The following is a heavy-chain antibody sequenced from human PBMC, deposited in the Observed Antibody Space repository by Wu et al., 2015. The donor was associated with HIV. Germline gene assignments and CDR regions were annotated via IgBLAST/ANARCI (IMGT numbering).Heavy chain of an antibody. D-gene: IGHD1-14*01. CDR1: GDTFNSYA. Sequence: QVQLVQSGAEVRKPGSSVKISCRASGDTFNSYAISWVRLAPGQGLEWMGGIITVLGAPMYAQKFQGRVSITTDGSTATVYMEMSNLRSEDTAVYFCTRSSFTGGSDTWYSFDKWGQGTLVTVSS. CDR2: IITVLGAP. J-gene: IGHJ4*02. CDR3: TRSSFTGGSDTWYSFDK. V-gene: IGHV1-69*05.